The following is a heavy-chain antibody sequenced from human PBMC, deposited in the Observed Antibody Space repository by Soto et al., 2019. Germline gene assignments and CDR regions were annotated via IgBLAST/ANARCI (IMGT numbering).Heavy chain of an antibody. CDR1: GDTFGRFT. J-gene: IGHJ5*02. CDR2: IKPISDTT. V-gene: IGHV1-69*13. D-gene: IGHD4-4*01. Sequence: SVKVSCKASGDTFGRFTINWVRQAPGQGLEWMGGIKPISDTTTYAQRFQGRVTFTADASTSTVYMELSSLRSEDTAMYYCARDPSTVNQLIGVWFDPWGQAPLVTVSS. CDR3: ARDPSTVNQLIGVWFDP.